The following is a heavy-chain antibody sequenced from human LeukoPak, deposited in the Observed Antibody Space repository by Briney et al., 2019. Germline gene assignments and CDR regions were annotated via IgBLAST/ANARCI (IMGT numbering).Heavy chain of an antibody. V-gene: IGHV3-53*01. CDR3: ARVYQGVSLFDGIDY. J-gene: IGHJ4*02. CDR1: GFTVSSNY. Sequence: GGSLRLSCAASGFTVSSNYMSWVRQAPGKGLEWVSFIYSGGNTHYSDSVKGRFTISRDNAKKSLYLQMNSLRAEDTAVYYCARVYQGVSLFDGIDYWGQGTLVTVSS. CDR2: IYSGGNT. D-gene: IGHD3-10*01.